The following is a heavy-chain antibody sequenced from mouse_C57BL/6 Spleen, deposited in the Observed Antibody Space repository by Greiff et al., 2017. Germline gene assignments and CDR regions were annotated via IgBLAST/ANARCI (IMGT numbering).Heavy chain of an antibody. CDR3: VRDGSSSWFAY. Sequence: EVKLVESGGGLVHPKGSLKLSCAASGFSFNTYAMNSVRQAPGKGLEWVARIRSKSNNYATYYADSVKDRFTISRDDSESMLYLQMNNLKTEDTAMYYCVRDGSSSWFAYWGQGTLVTVSA. CDR1: GFSFNTYA. CDR2: IRSKSNNYAT. J-gene: IGHJ3*01. V-gene: IGHV10-1*01. D-gene: IGHD1-1*01.